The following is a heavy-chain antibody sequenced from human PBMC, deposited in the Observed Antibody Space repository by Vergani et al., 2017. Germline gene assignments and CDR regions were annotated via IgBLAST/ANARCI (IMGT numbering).Heavy chain of an antibody. D-gene: IGHD6-13*01. J-gene: IGHJ1*01. CDR2: ISGSGGRT. CDR3: AKEPLEGQLTGGFQH. Sequence: EVQLLESGGGLVQPGGSLRLSCAASGFTFSSYAMSWVRQAPGKGLEWVSAISGSGGRTYYADSVKGRFTISRDNSKNTLYLQMNSLGAEDTAVYYCAKEPLEGQLTGGFQHWGQGTLVTVSS. CDR1: GFTFSSYA. V-gene: IGHV3-23*01.